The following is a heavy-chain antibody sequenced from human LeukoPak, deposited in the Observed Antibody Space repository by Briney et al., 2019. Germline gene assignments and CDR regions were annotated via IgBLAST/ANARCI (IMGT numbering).Heavy chain of an antibody. Sequence: SETLSLTCTVSGGSISSSSYYWGWIRQPPGKGLEWIGSIYYSGSTYYNPSLKSRVTISVDTSKNQFSLKLSSVTAADTAVYYCARGVSPGLYAFDIWGQGTMVTVSS. D-gene: IGHD6-13*01. CDR3: ARGVSPGLYAFDI. CDR2: IYYSGST. CDR1: GGSISSSSYY. J-gene: IGHJ3*02. V-gene: IGHV4-39*07.